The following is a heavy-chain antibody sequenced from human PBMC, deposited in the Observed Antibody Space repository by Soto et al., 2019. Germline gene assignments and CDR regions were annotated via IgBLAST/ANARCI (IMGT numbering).Heavy chain of an antibody. CDR3: ARDSLTIGYCSGGSCYQDY. Sequence: PGGSLRLSCAASGFTVSSNYMSWVRQAPGKGLEWVSVIYSGGSTYYADSVKGRFTISRDNSKNTLYLQMNSLRAEDTAVYYCARDSLTIGYCSGGSCYQDYWGQGTLVTVSS. J-gene: IGHJ4*02. D-gene: IGHD2-15*01. V-gene: IGHV3-66*01. CDR1: GFTVSSNY. CDR2: IYSGGST.